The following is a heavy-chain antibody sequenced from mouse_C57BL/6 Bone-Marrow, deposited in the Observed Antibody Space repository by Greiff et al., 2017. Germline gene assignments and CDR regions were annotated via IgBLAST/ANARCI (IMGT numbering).Heavy chain of an antibody. V-gene: IGHV5-12*01. CDR1: GFTFSDYY. Sequence: DVHLVESGGGLVQPGGSLKLSCAASGFTFSDYYMYWVRQTPEKRLEWVAYISNGGGSTYYPDTVKGRFTISRDNAKNTLYLQMSRLKSEDTAMYYCARHLGVTTRGYAMDYWGQGTSVTVSS. D-gene: IGHD2-2*01. CDR3: ARHLGVTTRGYAMDY. CDR2: ISNGGGST. J-gene: IGHJ4*01.